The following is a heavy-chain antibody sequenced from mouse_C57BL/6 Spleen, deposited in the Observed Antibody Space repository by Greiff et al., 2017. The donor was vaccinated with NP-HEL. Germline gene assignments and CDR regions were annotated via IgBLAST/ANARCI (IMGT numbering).Heavy chain of an antibody. V-gene: IGHV1-80*01. Sequence: QVQLKESGAELVKPGASVKISCKASGYAFSSYWMNWVKQRPGKGLEWIGQIYPGDGDTNYNGKFKGKATLTADKSSSTAYMQLSSLTSEDSAVYFCARGGAYYSAYAMDYWGQGTSVTVSS. CDR1: GYAFSSYW. J-gene: IGHJ4*01. CDR3: ARGGAYYSAYAMDY. D-gene: IGHD2-12*01. CDR2: IYPGDGDT.